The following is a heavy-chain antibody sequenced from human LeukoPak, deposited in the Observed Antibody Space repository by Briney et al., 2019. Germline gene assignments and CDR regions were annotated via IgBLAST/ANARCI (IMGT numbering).Heavy chain of an antibody. CDR3: ARRAETNYYYYGMDV. J-gene: IGHJ6*02. D-gene: IGHD4-11*01. CDR1: GYTFTGYY. Sequence: ASVKVSCKASGYTFTGYYMHWVRQAPGQGLEWMGWINPNSGGTNYAQKFQGRVTMTRDTSISTAYMELSRLRSDDTAVYYCARRAETNYYYYGMDVWGQGTTVTVSS. V-gene: IGHV1-2*02. CDR2: INPNSGGT.